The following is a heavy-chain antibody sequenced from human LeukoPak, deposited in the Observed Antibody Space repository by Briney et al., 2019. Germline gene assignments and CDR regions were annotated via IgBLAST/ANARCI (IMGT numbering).Heavy chain of an antibody. CDR1: GGSFSGYY. CDR2: INHSGST. D-gene: IGHD3-3*01. CDR3: ARSMGYDFWSRSFDY. Sequence: SETLSLTCAVYGGSFSGYYWSWIRQPPGKGLEWIGEINHSGSTNYNPSLESRVTISVDTSKNQFSLKLSSVTAADTAVYYCARSMGYDFWSRSFDYWGQGTLVTVSS. J-gene: IGHJ4*02. V-gene: IGHV4-34*01.